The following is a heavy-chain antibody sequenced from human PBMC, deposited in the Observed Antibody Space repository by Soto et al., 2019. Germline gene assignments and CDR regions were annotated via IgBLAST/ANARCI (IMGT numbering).Heavy chain of an antibody. CDR2: IYDSGST. CDR3: ARDGGVSGMDV. Sequence: PSETLSLTCTVSGGSISSGPYSWSWIRQPPGKGLEWIGYIYDSGSTYYNPSLKSRVTLSVDRSKNQFSLKLSSMTAADTAVYYCARDGGVSGMDVWGQGTTVTV. V-gene: IGHV4-30-2*01. D-gene: IGHD2-8*01. CDR1: GGSISSGPYS. J-gene: IGHJ6*02.